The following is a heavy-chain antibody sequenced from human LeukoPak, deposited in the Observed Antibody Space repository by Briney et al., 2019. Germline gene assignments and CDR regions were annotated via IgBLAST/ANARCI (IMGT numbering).Heavy chain of an antibody. CDR2: IYNSGST. D-gene: IGHD3-16*01. Sequence: SETLSLTCIVSGGSISIYCWNWIRQPPGKGLEWIGYIYNSGSTDYNPSLKRRVTISADTSKNQFSLKLTSVTAADTAVYYCARDRELGSWGQGILVTVSS. CDR1: GGSISIYC. V-gene: IGHV4-59*01. J-gene: IGHJ5*02. CDR3: ARDRELGS.